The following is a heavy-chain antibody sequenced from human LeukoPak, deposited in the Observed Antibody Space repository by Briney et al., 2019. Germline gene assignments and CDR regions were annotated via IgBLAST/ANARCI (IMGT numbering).Heavy chain of an antibody. V-gene: IGHV3-23*01. Sequence: GGSLRLSCAASGFTFKNYAMNWVRQAPGKGLEWVSGISGSGGSTYYADSVKGRFTISRDNSKNTLYLQMNSLRAEDTAVYYCARDPSWIQLGYFDYRGQGTLVTVSS. CDR2: ISGSGGST. J-gene: IGHJ4*02. CDR3: ARDPSWIQLGYFDY. CDR1: GFTFKNYA. D-gene: IGHD5-18*01.